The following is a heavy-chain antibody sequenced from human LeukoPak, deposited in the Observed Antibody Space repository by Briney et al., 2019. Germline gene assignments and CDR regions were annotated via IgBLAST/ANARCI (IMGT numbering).Heavy chain of an antibody. Sequence: PSETLSLTCTVSGGSISSGSYYWSWIRQPAGKGLEWIGRIYTSGSTNYNPSLKSRVTISVDTSKNQFSLKLSSVTAADTAVYYCAREEYDVERPDDAFDIWGQGTMVTVSS. CDR2: IYTSGST. V-gene: IGHV4-61*02. D-gene: IGHD1-1*01. CDR1: GGSISSGSYY. CDR3: AREEYDVERPDDAFDI. J-gene: IGHJ3*02.